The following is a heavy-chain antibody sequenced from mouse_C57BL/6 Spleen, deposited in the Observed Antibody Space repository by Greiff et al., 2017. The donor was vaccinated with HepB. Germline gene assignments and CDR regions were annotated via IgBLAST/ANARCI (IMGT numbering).Heavy chain of an antibody. CDR3: ARSDHYGSSHYFDY. CDR2: INPGSGGT. CDR1: GYAFTNYL. Sequence: QVQLQQSGAELVRPGTSVKVSCKASGYAFTNYLIEWVKQRPGQGLEWIGVINPGSGGTNYNEKFKGKATLTADKSSSTAYMQLSSLTSEDSAVYFCARSDHYGSSHYFDYWGQGTTLTVSS. V-gene: IGHV1-54*01. D-gene: IGHD1-1*01. J-gene: IGHJ2*01.